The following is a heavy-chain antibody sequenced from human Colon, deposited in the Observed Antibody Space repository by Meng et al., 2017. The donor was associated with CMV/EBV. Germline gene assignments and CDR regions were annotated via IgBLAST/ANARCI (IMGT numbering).Heavy chain of an antibody. J-gene: IGHJ4*02. CDR1: GASITSSY. D-gene: IGHD3-10*01. CDR2: VYISGNT. V-gene: IGHV4-4*07. Sequence: QVQIRVSGPGLVKLSVTLSLTCTVSGASITSSYWSWTRQPAGKGLEWIGRVYISGNTNYNPSLKSRVTMSIDTSKNQLSLNIRSVTAADTAVYYCARDSNLSGLAYWGQGTLVTVSS. CDR3: ARDSNLSGLAY.